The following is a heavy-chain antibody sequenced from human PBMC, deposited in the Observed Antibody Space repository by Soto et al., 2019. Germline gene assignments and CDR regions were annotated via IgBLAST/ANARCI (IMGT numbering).Heavy chain of an antibody. J-gene: IGHJ6*02. D-gene: IGHD2-8*01. CDR2: IYYSGST. CDR3: ARDIMGTNYYYYGMDV. CDR1: GGSISIYY. V-gene: IGHV4-59*01. Sequence: LSDTLSLTCTVSGGSISIYYWSWIRQPPGKGLEWIGYIYYSGSTNYNPSLKSRVTISVDTSKNQFSLKLSSVTAADTAVYYCARDIMGTNYYYYGMDVWGQGTTVTVSS.